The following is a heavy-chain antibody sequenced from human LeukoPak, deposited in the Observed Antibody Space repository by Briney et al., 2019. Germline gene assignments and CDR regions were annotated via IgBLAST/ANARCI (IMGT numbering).Heavy chain of an antibody. D-gene: IGHD3-22*01. V-gene: IGHV4-59*11. CDR2: IYYSGST. CDR3: ARVRAKDYYDSSGYYPAAFDI. Sequence: PSETLSLTCTVSGGSISSHYWSWIRQPPGKGLEWIGYIYYSGSTNYNPSLKSRVTISVDTSKNQFSLKLSSVTAADTAVYYCARVRAKDYYDSSGYYPAAFDIWGQGTMVTVSS. J-gene: IGHJ3*02. CDR1: GGSISSHY.